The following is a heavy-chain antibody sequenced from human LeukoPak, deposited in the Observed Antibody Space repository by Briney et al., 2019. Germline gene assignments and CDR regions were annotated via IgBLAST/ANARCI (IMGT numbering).Heavy chain of an antibody. Sequence: GGSLRLSCAASGFTFSSYEMNWVRQAPGKGLEWVSYISSSGSTIYYADSVKGRFTISRDNAKNSLYLQMNSLRAEDTAVYYCARARGSGYYYGYYFDYWGQGTLVTVSS. J-gene: IGHJ4*02. CDR3: ARARGSGYYYGYYFDY. CDR1: GFTFSSYE. V-gene: IGHV3-48*03. CDR2: ISSSGSTI. D-gene: IGHD3-22*01.